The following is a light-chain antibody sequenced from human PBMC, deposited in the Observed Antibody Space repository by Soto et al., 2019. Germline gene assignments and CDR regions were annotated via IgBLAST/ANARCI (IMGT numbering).Light chain of an antibody. Sequence: DIVMTQSPDSLAVSLGERATINCKSSQSVLYRSNNKNYLAWYQQKPGQPPKLLIYWASTRESGVPDRFSGSGSGTDFTLTISSLQAEDVAVYYCQQYYSTPPTFGQVTKVEI. CDR2: WAS. J-gene: IGKJ1*01. CDR1: QSVLYRSNNKNY. V-gene: IGKV4-1*01. CDR3: QQYYSTPPT.